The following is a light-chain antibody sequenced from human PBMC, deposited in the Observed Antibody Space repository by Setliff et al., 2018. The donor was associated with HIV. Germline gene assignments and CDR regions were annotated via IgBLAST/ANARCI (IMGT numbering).Light chain of an antibody. J-gene: IGLJ1*01. CDR1: SSDAGGYNY. Sequence: QSVLTQPASVSGSPGQSITISCTGTSSDAGGYNYVSWYQHYPGKAPKFMIYDVTTRPSGVSNRFSGSKSGNTASLTISGLQAEDEADYFCCSYVTGSTYVCGTGTKVTVL. CDR2: DVT. V-gene: IGLV2-23*02. CDR3: CSYVTGSTYV.